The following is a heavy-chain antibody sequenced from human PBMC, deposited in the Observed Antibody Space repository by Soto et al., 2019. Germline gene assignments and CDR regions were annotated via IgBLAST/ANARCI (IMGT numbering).Heavy chain of an antibody. V-gene: IGHV3-21*01. Sequence: WGSLILSWTFSVFAFNNYGINWVRQAPGKGLEWVSSISKSDYTYYSDSVKGRFTISRDNAKNSVSLQMNTLRVEDTAVYYCAREDSIIITAVSDFWGQGTMVTVSS. D-gene: IGHD3-22*01. CDR3: AREDSIIITAVSDF. CDR2: ISKSDYT. J-gene: IGHJ4*02. CDR1: VFAFNNYG.